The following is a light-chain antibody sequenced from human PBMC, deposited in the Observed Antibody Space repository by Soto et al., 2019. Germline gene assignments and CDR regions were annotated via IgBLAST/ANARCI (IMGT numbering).Light chain of an antibody. V-gene: IGKV3-11*01. CDR3: QQRSSWLVT. CDR1: QSVSSY. J-gene: IGKJ1*01. CDR2: DAS. Sequence: EIVLTQSPGTLSLSPGERATLSCRASQSVSSYLAWYQQKPGQAPRLLIYDASTRATGISARFSGSGSGTDFTLTISSLEPEDFAVYYCQQRSSWLVTFGQGTRVEVK.